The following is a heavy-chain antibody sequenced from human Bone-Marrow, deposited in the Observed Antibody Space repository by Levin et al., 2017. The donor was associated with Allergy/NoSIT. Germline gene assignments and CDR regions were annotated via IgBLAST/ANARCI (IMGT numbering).Heavy chain of an antibody. CDR2: VYYGGST. V-gene: IGHV4-59*01. CDR1: GGSIGSYY. Sequence: GSLRLSCTVSGGSIGSYYWTWIRQPPGKGLEWIGYVYYGGSTSYNPSLKSRATISVDTSKNQFSLKLSPVTPADTAVYYCAREKGSYFDSWGQGTLVTVSS. CDR3: AREKGSYFDS. J-gene: IGHJ4*02.